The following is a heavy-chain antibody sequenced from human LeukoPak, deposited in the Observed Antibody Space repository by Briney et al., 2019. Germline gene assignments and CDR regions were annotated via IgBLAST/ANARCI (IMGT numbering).Heavy chain of an antibody. J-gene: IGHJ3*02. CDR2: INWNGGST. D-gene: IGHD6-13*01. Sequence: GGSLRLSCAASGFTFDDYGMSWVRQAPGKGLEWVSGINWNGGSTGYADSVKGRFTISRDNAKNSLYLQMNSLRAEDTALYYCASLCSIAAAGRSDAFDIWGQGTMVTVSS. CDR1: GFTFDDYG. CDR3: ASLCSIAAAGRSDAFDI. V-gene: IGHV3-20*04.